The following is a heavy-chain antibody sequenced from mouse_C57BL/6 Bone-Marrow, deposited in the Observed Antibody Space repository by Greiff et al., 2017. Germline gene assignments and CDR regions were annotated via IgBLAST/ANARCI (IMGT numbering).Heavy chain of an antibody. D-gene: IGHD2-3*01. V-gene: IGHV1-81*01. CDR2: IYPRSGNT. Sequence: VQLQQSGAELARPGASVKLSCKASGYTFTSYGISWVKQRTGQGLEWIGEIYPRSGNTYYNEKFKGKATLTADKSSSTAYMELRSLTSEYSAVYFCAREEAYDYVDYWGQGTTLTVSS. CDR1: GYTFTSYG. CDR3: AREEAYDYVDY. J-gene: IGHJ2*01.